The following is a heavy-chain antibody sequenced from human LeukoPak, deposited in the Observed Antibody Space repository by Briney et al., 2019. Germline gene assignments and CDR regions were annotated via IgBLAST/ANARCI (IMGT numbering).Heavy chain of an antibody. CDR2: INPNSGGT. V-gene: IGHV1-2*02. D-gene: IGHD3-10*01. CDR3: ARGGIWFGELWDWYFDL. CDR1: GYTFTGYY. J-gene: IGHJ2*01. Sequence: GASVKVSCKASGYTFTGYYMHWVRQAPGQGLEWMGWINPNSGGTNYAQKFQGRVTLTRDTSIRTAYMELSRLTSDDTAVYYCARGGIWFGELWDWYFDLWGRGTLVTVSS.